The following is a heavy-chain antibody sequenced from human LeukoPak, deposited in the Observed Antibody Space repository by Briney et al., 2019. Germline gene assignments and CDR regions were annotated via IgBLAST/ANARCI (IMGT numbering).Heavy chain of an antibody. J-gene: IGHJ4*02. D-gene: IGHD3-22*01. CDR3: AREGGYDTLDY. Sequence: PGRSLRLSCAASGFTFSSYEMNWVRQAPGKGLEWVSYISSSGRTIYYADSVKGRFTISRDNAKNSLYLQMDSLRAEDTAVYYCAREGGYDTLDYWGQGTLVTVSS. V-gene: IGHV3-48*03. CDR2: ISSSGRTI. CDR1: GFTFSSYE.